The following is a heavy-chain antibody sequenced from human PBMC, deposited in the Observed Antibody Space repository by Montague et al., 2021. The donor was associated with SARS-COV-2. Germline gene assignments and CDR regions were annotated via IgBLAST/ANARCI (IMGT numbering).Heavy chain of an antibody. V-gene: IGHV4-61*01. CDR3: ARRGSWGLYGYFDL. CDR2: IYYSGSS. Sequence: SETLSLTCTVSGGSVNSGNYYWSWIRQPPGKGLEWIGYIYYSGSSYYNPSLKSRVTISVDTSKNPFSLNLSSVTAADTAVYYCARRGSWGLYGYFDLWGRGTLVTVSS. J-gene: IGHJ2*01. D-gene: IGHD1-26*01. CDR1: GGSVNSGNYY.